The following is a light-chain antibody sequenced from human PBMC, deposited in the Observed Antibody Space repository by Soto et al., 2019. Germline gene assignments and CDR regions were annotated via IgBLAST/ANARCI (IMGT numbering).Light chain of an antibody. V-gene: IGKV3-11*01. J-gene: IGKJ1*01. CDR2: DAS. CDR3: QQRRNWPWT. CDR1: SSVSTY. Sequence: EIVLTQSPGTLSLSPGERATLSCRASSSVSTYLAWYQQKPGQAPRLLIYDASNRATGIPARFSGSGSGTDFTLTISSLEPADFAVYDGQQRRNWPWTFGQGTKVEIK.